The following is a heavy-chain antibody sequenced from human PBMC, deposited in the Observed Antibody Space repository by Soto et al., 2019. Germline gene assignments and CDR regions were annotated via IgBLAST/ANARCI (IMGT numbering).Heavy chain of an antibody. CDR1: GFTLSDHY. CDR2: SRNKDHSYTT. Sequence: EVQLVESGGGLVQPGGSLRLSCAASGFTLSDHYMDWVRQAPGKGLEWVARSRNKDHSYTTEYAASVKGRFTISRDDSKNSLYLQMCSLTVEDTAVYYCARGHWSFDYWGQGTVVTVSS. V-gene: IGHV3-72*01. D-gene: IGHD2-8*02. J-gene: IGHJ4*02. CDR3: ARGHWSFDY.